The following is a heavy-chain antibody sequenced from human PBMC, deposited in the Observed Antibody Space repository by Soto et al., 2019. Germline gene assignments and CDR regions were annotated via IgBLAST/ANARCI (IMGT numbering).Heavy chain of an antibody. CDR1: GYTFTSYA. Sequence: ASVKVSCKASGYTFTSYAMHWVRQAPGQRLEWMGWINAGNGNTKYSQKFQGRVTITRDTSASTAYMELSRLRSDDTAVYYCARSIAVALDAFDIWGQGTMVTVSS. V-gene: IGHV1-3*01. D-gene: IGHD6-19*01. CDR2: INAGNGNT. CDR3: ARSIAVALDAFDI. J-gene: IGHJ3*02.